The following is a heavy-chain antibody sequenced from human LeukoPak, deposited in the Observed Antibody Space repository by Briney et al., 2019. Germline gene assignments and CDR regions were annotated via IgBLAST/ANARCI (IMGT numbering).Heavy chain of an antibody. Sequence: GGSLRLSCAPSGFSFSNYAMSWVRQAPGKGLEWVSLIIASSGSTVYADSVKGRFTISRDNSKNTLYLQMNSLRAEDTAVYYCAKGAHDYVEIGYFDHWGQGTLVTVSS. D-gene: IGHD3-16*01. J-gene: IGHJ4*02. CDR3: AKGAHDYVEIGYFDH. CDR1: GFSFSNYA. V-gene: IGHV3-23*01. CDR2: IIASSGST.